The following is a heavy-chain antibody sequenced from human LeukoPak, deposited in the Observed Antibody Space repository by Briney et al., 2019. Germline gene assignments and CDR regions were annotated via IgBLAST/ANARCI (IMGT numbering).Heavy chain of an antibody. Sequence: SETLSLTCTVSGGSISSYYWSWIRQPAGKGLEWIGRIYTSGSTNYNPSLTSRVTMSVDTSKNQFSLKLSSVTAADTAVYYCARDRYYDSSGYYHGWFDPWGQGTLVTVSS. J-gene: IGHJ5*02. CDR2: IYTSGST. V-gene: IGHV4-4*07. D-gene: IGHD3-22*01. CDR3: ARDRYYDSSGYYHGWFDP. CDR1: GGSISSYY.